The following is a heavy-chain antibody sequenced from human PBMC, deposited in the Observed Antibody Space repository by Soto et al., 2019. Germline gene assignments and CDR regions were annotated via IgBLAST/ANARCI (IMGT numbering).Heavy chain of an antibody. Sequence: SETLSLTCTVSGGSISSYYWSWIRQPPGKGLEWIGYIYHSASTNYNPSLRSRVTISVDTSKNQSSLKLRSVTAADTAVYYCAGCSGSGNYGMDVWGQGTTVTVSS. V-gene: IGHV4-59*01. CDR3: AGCSGSGNYGMDV. CDR1: GGSISSYY. J-gene: IGHJ6*02. CDR2: IYHSAST. D-gene: IGHD3-10*01.